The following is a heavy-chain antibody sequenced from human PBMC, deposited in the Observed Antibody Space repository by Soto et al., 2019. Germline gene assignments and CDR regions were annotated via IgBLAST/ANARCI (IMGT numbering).Heavy chain of an antibody. J-gene: IGHJ4*01. CDR1: GASISSSY. CDR3: ARRYSYGHFDY. V-gene: IGHV4-59*08. Sequence: PSETLSLTCTVSGASISSSYWSWIRQPPGKGLEWIGYIYNSGSTTYNPSFKSRVTISVDTSKNQFSLKLSSVTAADTAVYYCARRYSYGHFDYWGQGTLVTSPQ. D-gene: IGHD5-18*01. CDR2: IYNSGST.